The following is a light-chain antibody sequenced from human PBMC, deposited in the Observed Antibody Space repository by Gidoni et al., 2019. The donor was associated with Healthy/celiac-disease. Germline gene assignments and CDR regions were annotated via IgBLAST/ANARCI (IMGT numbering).Light chain of an antibody. CDR3: QQRSNWPPLT. V-gene: IGKV3-11*01. J-gene: IGKJ4*01. Sequence: EIVLTQSPATLYLSPGERATLSCRASQSVSSYLAWYQQQPGQAPRLLIYDASNRATGIPARFSGSGSGTDFTLTISSLEPEESAVYYCQQRSNWPPLTFGGGTKVEIK. CDR1: QSVSSY. CDR2: DAS.